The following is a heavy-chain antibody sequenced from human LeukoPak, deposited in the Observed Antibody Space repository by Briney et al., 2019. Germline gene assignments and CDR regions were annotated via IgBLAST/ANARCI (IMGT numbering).Heavy chain of an antibody. D-gene: IGHD7-27*01. CDR1: GFTFSTYW. CDR3: TMNTGDS. Sequence: PGGSLRLSCAASGFTFSTYWMSWIRQAPGKGLEWVANINQDGSEKNYVHSMRGRFTISRDNAKNSLYLQMNSLRAEDTAFYHCTMNTGDSWGQGTLVTVSS. V-gene: IGHV3-7*02. CDR2: INQDGSEK. J-gene: IGHJ4*02.